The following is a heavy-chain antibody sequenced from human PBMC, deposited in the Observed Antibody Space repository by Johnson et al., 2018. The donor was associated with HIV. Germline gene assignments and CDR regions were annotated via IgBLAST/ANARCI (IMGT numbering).Heavy chain of an antibody. CDR1: GFTFSDYY. J-gene: IGHJ3*02. V-gene: IGHV3-11*01. CDR2: ISSGDNTI. CDR3: AKYRIVGPTRGSAFYI. D-gene: IGHD1-26*01. Sequence: VQLVESGGGLVKPGGSLRLSCAASGFTFSDYYMRWIRQAPGKGLEWVSYISSGDNTIYYADSVKGRFTISRDNAKNSLYLQMNSLRAEDTAIYYCAKYRIVGPTRGSAFYIWGQGTMVTVSS.